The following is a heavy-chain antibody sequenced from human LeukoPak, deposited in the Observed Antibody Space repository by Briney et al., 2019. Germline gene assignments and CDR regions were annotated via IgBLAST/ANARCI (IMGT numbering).Heavy chain of an antibody. Sequence: SVKVSCKASGGTFSSYTISWVRQAPGQGLVWMGRIIPILGIANYAQKFQGRVTITADKSTSTAYMELSSLRSEDTAVYYCATPFGIITGGHFDYWGQGTLVTVSS. CDR3: ATPFGIITGGHFDY. D-gene: IGHD1-1*01. V-gene: IGHV1-69*02. CDR2: IIPILGIA. CDR1: GGTFSSYT. J-gene: IGHJ4*02.